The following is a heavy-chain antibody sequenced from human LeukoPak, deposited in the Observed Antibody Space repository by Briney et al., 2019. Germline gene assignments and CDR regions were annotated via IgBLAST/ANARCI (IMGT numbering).Heavy chain of an antibody. CDR1: GGSISSGDYY. CDR2: IYYSGST. J-gene: IGHJ1*01. Sequence: PSQTLSLTXTVSGGSISSGDYYWSWIRQPPGKGLEWIGYIYYSGSTYYNPSLKSRVTISVDKSKNQFSLKPSSVTAADTAAYYCASGYSSGWYFQHWGQGTLVTVSS. CDR3: ASGYSSGWYFQH. D-gene: IGHD6-25*01. V-gene: IGHV4-30-4*08.